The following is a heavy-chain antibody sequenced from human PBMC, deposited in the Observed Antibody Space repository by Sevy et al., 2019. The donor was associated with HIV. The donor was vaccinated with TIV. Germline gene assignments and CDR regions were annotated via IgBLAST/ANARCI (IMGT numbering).Heavy chain of an antibody. J-gene: IGHJ3*02. CDR1: GFTFSSYA. Sequence: GGSLRLSCAASGFTFSSYAMSWVRQAPGKGLEWVSAISGSGGSTYYADYVKGRLTISRDNSKNTRYLQMNSLRAEDTAVYYCAKDPYSSGFPDAFDIWGQGTMVTVSS. CDR3: AKDPYSSGFPDAFDI. D-gene: IGHD6-19*01. CDR2: ISGSGGST. V-gene: IGHV3-23*01.